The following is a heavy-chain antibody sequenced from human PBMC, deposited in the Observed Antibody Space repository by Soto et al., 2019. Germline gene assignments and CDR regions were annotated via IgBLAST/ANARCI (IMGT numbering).Heavy chain of an antibody. CDR3: ARDGRSSFGWFDP. CDR2: INSDGSST. Sequence: GGSLRLSCAASGFTFSSYWTHWVRQAPGKGLVWVSRINSDGSSTSYADSVKGRFTISRDNAKNTLYLQMNSLRAEDTAVYYCARDGRSSFGWFDPWGQGTLVTVSS. CDR1: GFTFSSYW. V-gene: IGHV3-74*01. J-gene: IGHJ5*02. D-gene: IGHD6-6*01.